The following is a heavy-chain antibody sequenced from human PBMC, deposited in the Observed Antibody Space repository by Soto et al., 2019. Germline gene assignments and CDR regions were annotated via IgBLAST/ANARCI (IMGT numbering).Heavy chain of an antibody. Sequence: VQLVESGGGLIHPGWSLRLSCAASGFTVSNNHMTWVRQAAGKGLELVSFVHGGGSKSYADSVKGRFTISRDNSKNTLYLQMDSLRAEETAIYYCAELLKKDESIDYWGRGNLVTVSS. V-gene: IGHV3-53*01. CDR3: AELLKKDESIDY. CDR1: GFTVSNNH. J-gene: IGHJ4*02. CDR2: VHGGGSK. D-gene: IGHD3-9*01.